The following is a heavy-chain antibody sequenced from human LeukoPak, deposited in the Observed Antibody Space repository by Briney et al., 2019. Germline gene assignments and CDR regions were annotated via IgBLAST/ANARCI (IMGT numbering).Heavy chain of an antibody. V-gene: IGHV3-30*04. J-gene: IGHJ4*02. D-gene: IGHD1-1*01. CDR1: GFTFSSYA. Sequence: GGSLRLSCAASGFTFSSYAMHWVRQAPGKGLEWGAVISYDESNKYYADSVKGRFTISRDNSKNTLYLQMNSLRAEDTAVYYCARDSAVQLDHYFDYWGQGTLVTVSS. CDR3: ARDSAVQLDHYFDY. CDR2: ISYDESNK.